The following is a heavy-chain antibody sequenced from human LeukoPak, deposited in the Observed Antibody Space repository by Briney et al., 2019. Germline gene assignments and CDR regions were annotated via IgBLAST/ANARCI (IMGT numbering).Heavy chain of an antibody. D-gene: IGHD6-13*01. J-gene: IGHJ4*02. Sequence: GASVKVSCKASGYTSTSYGISWVRQAPGQGLEWMGWISAYNRNTNYARKLQGRVTMTTDTSTSTAYMELRSLRSDDTAVYYCAAGKAAAGKWRVEPTPMEVTRYWGQGTLVTVSS. V-gene: IGHV1-18*04. CDR1: GYTSTSYG. CDR2: ISAYNRNT. CDR3: AAGKAAAGKWRVEPTPMEVTRY.